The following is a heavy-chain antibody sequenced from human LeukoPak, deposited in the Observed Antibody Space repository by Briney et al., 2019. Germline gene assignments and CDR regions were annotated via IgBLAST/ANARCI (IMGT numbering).Heavy chain of an antibody. CDR2: FDPGNGET. D-gene: IGHD2/OR15-2a*01. CDR1: GYSLTELS. Sequence: ASVKVSCKVSGYSLTELSMHWVRQAPGKGLEWMGGFDPGNGETIFTKNFQGRVTMTADTSTDTAYMELSSLRSEDTAVYYCTGGTFYRLLDYWGQGTLVTVSS. J-gene: IGHJ4*02. V-gene: IGHV1-24*01. CDR3: TGGTFYRLLDY.